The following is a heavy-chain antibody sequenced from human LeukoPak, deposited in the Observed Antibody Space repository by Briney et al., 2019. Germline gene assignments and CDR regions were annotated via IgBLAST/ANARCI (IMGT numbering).Heavy chain of an antibody. J-gene: IGHJ5*02. CDR1: GFTFRSYA. D-gene: IGHD3-10*01. CDR2: ISGSGGST. CDR3: AKPPAMVRGVGEFDP. Sequence: GGSLRLSCAASGFTFRSYAMSWVRQAPGKGLEWVSAISGSGGSTYYADSVKGRFTISRDNSKNTLYLQMNSLRAEDTPVYYCAKPPAMVRGVGEFDPWGQGTLVTVSS. V-gene: IGHV3-23*01.